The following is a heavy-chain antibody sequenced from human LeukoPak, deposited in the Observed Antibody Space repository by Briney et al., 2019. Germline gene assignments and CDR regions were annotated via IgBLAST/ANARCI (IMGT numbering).Heavy chain of an antibody. Sequence: ASVKVSCKASGYSFTSYGISWVRQAPGQGLEWMGIIGGSTNYAQKLQGRVTMTRDTSTSTVYMELSSLRSEDTAVYYCARVRDGYNDAYDIWGQGTMVTVHS. D-gene: IGHD5-24*01. CDR2: IGGST. V-gene: IGHV1-18*01. CDR3: ARVRDGYNDAYDI. CDR1: GYSFTSYG. J-gene: IGHJ3*02.